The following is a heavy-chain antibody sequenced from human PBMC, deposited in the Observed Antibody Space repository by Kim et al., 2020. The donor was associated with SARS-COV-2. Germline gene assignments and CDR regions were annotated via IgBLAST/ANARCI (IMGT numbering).Heavy chain of an antibody. CDR2: ISSSSSYI. CDR3: ARDPNSVAGLHFDY. Sequence: GGSLRLSCAASGFTFSSYSMNWVRQAPGKGLEWVSSISSSSSYIYYADSVKGRFTISRDNAKNSLYLQMNSLRAEDTAVYYCARDPNSVAGLHFDYWGQGTLVTVSS. J-gene: IGHJ4*02. D-gene: IGHD6-19*01. V-gene: IGHV3-21*01. CDR1: GFTFSSYS.